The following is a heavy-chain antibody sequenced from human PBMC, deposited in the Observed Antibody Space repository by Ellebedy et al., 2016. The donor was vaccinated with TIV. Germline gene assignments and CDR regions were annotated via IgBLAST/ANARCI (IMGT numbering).Heavy chain of an antibody. CDR2: IFPRDSET. Sequence: PGGSLRLSCKGSGYRFSDYWIGWVRQLPGKGLEWMGKIFPRDSETIYSPSFQGQATISADQSVTTAHLQWNSLRASDTAMYYCAAKNVHNSGLLGDAFDVWGQGTFVTVSS. CDR1: GYRFSDYW. D-gene: IGHD6-19*01. CDR3: AAKNVHNSGLLGDAFDV. V-gene: IGHV5-51*01. J-gene: IGHJ3*01.